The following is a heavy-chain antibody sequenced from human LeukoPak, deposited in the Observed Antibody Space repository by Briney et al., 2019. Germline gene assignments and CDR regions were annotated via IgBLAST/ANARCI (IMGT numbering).Heavy chain of an antibody. CDR3: TFFGDSNH. Sequence: GGSLRLSCAASGFTGSNNYVSWVRQAPGMGLEWVSAIHSSGATCYADSVKGRFTISRDTSKNTLYLQISSLRVEDTAVYYCTFFGDSNHWGQGTLVTVS. V-gene: IGHV3-53*01. CDR1: GFTGSNNY. D-gene: IGHD4-17*01. J-gene: IGHJ5*02. CDR2: IHSSGAT.